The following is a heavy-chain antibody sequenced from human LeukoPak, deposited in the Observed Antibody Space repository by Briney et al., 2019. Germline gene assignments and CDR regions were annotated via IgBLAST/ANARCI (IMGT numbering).Heavy chain of an antibody. D-gene: IGHD4-23*01. V-gene: IGHV1-2*04. J-gene: IGHJ4*02. CDR1: GYTFTSYY. Sequence: GASVKVSCKASGYTFTSYYMHWVRQAPGQGLEWMGWINPNSGGTNYAQKFQGWVTMTRDTSISTAYMELSRLRSDGTAVYYCAREGYGGNVLDYWGQGTLVTVSS. CDR3: AREGYGGNVLDY. CDR2: INPNSGGT.